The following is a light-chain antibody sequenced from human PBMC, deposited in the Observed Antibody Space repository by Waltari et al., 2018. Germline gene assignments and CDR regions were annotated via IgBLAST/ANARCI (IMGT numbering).Light chain of an antibody. CDR1: SRDVGFYNY. CDR2: DVR. V-gene: IGLV2-14*01. CDR3: NSYTGSSAWV. Sequence: QSALTQPTSVSGSPGQSITISCTGTSRDVGFYNYVSWYQQYPGKVPQLLIYDVRDRPSGVSSRFSGSKSGNTAFLTISGLQADDEADYYCNSYTGSSAWVFGGGTKLTVL. J-gene: IGLJ3*02.